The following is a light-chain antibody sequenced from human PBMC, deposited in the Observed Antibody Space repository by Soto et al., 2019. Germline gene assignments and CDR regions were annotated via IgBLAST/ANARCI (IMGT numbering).Light chain of an antibody. CDR1: DSNIGSTA. J-gene: IGLJ3*02. V-gene: IGLV1-44*01. CDR2: SSN. CDR3: AAWYVELPVWL. Sequence: QSALTQPPSASATPGQGVIISCSGGDSNIGSTAVNWYQQLPGTAPTLLIYSSNESPSGVPDRISGSKSSTAASLAISGLESEDEADYYCAAWYVELPVWLFGGGTKLTVL.